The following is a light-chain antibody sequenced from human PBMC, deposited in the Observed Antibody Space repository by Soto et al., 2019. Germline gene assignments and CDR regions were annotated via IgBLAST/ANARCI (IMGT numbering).Light chain of an antibody. CDR1: QSVSIY. V-gene: IGKV3-11*01. CDR2: DAS. J-gene: IGKJ5*01. CDR3: QQRSNWPPKIT. Sequence: EIVLAQSPATLSLSPGERATLSCRASQSVSIYLAWYQQKPGQAPRLLIYDASNRATGIPARFSGSGSGTDFTLTISSLEPEGFAVYYCQQRSNWPPKITFGQGTRLEIK.